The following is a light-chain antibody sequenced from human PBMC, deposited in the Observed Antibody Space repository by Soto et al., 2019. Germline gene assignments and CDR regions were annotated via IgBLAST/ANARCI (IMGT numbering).Light chain of an antibody. CDR1: QSVRRN. CDR3: RQYNNWSSIT. V-gene: IGKV3-15*01. Sequence: EIVMTQSLATLSVSPGERATLPXRASQSVRRNFAWYQQDPVXXTRLXXXCEXTRGTGILARFSGSGSGREFTLTLSSLQSEDFAVYYCRQYNNWSSITFGQGTRLEIK. J-gene: IGKJ5*01. CDR2: CEX.